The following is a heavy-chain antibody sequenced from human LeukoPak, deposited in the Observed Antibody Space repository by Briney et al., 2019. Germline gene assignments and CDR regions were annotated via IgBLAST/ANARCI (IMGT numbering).Heavy chain of an antibody. Sequence: GRSLRLSCAASGFTFSSYAMHWVRQAPGKGLEWVAVISYDGSNKYYADSVEGRFTISRDNSKDTLYLQMNSLRAEDTAVYYCAKTQGYYDAWGQGALVTVSS. CDR3: AKTQGYYDA. CDR2: ISYDGSNK. CDR1: GFTFSSYA. V-gene: IGHV3-30*04. D-gene: IGHD2-15*01. J-gene: IGHJ5*02.